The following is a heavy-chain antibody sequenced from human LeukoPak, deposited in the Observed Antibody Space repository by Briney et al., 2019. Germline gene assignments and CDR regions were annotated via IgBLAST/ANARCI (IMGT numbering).Heavy chain of an antibody. CDR2: INPIFGTA. D-gene: IGHD3-3*01. Sequence: SVKVSCKASGGTFSSYAISWVRQAPGQGLEWMGGINPIFGTANYAQKFQGRVTITTDESTSTAYMELSSLRSEDTAVYYCASPNNDFWSGSSLYYFDYWGQGTLVTVSS. V-gene: IGHV1-69*05. CDR1: GGTFSSYA. J-gene: IGHJ4*02. CDR3: ASPNNDFWSGSSLYYFDY.